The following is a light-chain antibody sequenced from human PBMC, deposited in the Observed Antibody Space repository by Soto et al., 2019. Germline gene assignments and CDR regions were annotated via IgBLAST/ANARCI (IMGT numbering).Light chain of an antibody. Sequence: EIVMTQSPATLSVSPGERAILSCRASQRVSTNLAWYQQKPGQAPRLLIYGASTRATGIPGRFSGSGAETEFTLTISNLQSEDFAVYYCQQYSDWPPTYTSGQGTKLEIK. CDR2: GAS. V-gene: IGKV3-15*01. CDR3: QQYSDWPPTYT. CDR1: QRVSTN. J-gene: IGKJ2*01.